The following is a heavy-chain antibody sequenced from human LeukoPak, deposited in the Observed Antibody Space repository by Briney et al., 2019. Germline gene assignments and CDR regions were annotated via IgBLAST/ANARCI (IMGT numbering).Heavy chain of an antibody. CDR1: GFTFSSYA. V-gene: IGHV3-23*01. CDR2: ISGSGGPT. J-gene: IGHJ4*02. D-gene: IGHD6-25*01. CDR3: AKNSGYSWQYFFDY. Sequence: GGSLRLSCAASGFTFSSYAMSWVRQAPGKGLEWVSAISGSGGPTYYADSVKGRFTISRDNSKNTLYLQMNSLRVEDAAVYFCAKNSGYSWQYFFDYWGQGTLVTVSS.